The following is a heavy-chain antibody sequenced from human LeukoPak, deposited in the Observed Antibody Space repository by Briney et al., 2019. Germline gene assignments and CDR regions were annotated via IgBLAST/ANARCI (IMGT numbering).Heavy chain of an antibody. V-gene: IGHV4-39*01. D-gene: IGHD3-9*01. J-gene: IGHJ4*02. CDR3: ARRGYDILTGYYTGD. Sequence: SETLSLTCTVSGGSISSSSYYWGWIRQPPGKGLEWIGSIYYSGSTYYKPSLKSRVTISVDTSKNQFSLKLSSVTAADTAVYYCARRGYDILTGYYTGDWGQGTLVTVSS. CDR2: IYYSGST. CDR1: GGSISSSSYY.